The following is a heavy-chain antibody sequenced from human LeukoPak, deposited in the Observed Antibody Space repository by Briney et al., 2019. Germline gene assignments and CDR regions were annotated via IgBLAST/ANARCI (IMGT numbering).Heavy chain of an antibody. CDR1: GGSISSGSYY. V-gene: IGHV4-61*02. CDR2: IDTSAST. CDR3: AREVLQVITGSYLGY. Sequence: KTSETLSLTCSVSGGSISSGSYYWIWIRPPAGKGLEWIGRIDTSASTNYNPSLKSRVTISVATSKIPFSLKLSSVTAADTAVYYCAREVLQVITGSYLGYWGQGTLVTVSS. J-gene: IGHJ4*02. D-gene: IGHD3-10*01.